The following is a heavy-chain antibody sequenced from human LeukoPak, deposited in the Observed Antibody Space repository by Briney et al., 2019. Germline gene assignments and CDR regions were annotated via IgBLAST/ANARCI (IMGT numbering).Heavy chain of an antibody. CDR2: INHSGST. CDR1: GGSFSGYY. D-gene: IGHD6-13*01. CDR3: ARETSSWLNAFDI. V-gene: IGHV4-34*09. J-gene: IGHJ3*02. Sequence: SETLSLTCAVYGGSFSGYYWSWIRQPPGKGLEWIGEINHSGSTNYNPSLKSRVTISVDTSKNQFSLKLSSVTAADTAVYYCARETSSWLNAFDIWGQGTMVTVSS.